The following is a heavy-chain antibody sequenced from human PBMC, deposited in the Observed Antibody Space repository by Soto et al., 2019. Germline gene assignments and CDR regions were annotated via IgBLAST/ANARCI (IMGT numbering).Heavy chain of an antibody. J-gene: IGHJ4*02. CDR2: TYYGWNT. V-gene: IGHV4-61*01. CDR3: ARDREYYDSSGFYFDY. CDR1: GGSVNSGTYY. D-gene: IGHD3-22*01. Sequence: QVQLQESGPGLVRPSETLSLICTVSGGSVNSGTYYWNWIRQPPGKGLGWIGYTYYGWNTNYNPSLKSRVTISVDTSKIQFSLKLISLTAADTAVYYCARDREYYDSSGFYFDYWGQGTLVTVSS.